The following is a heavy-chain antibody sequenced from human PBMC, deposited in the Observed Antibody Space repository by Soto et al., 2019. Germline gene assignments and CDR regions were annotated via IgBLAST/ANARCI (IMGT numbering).Heavy chain of an antibody. D-gene: IGHD2-2*01. J-gene: IGHJ1*01. Sequence: PGGSLRLSCAASGFTFSSYSMSWVRQAPGKGLEWVSAISGSGGASYYADSVKGRFTISRDNSKNTVYLQMNSLRAEDTAVYFCANAYCSSTSCSAEYLQHWGQGTLVTVSS. CDR2: ISGSGGAS. V-gene: IGHV3-23*01. CDR3: ANAYCSSTSCSAEYLQH. CDR1: GFTFSSYS.